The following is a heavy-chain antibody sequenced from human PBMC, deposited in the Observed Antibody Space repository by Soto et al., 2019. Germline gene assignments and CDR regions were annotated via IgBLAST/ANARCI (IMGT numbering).Heavy chain of an antibody. CDR3: ARVPPWGNSAGDYYIQHYYS. J-gene: IGHJ4*02. D-gene: IGHD3-10*01. CDR2: INGGSGNT. CDR1: GFTFTSYA. V-gene: IGHV1-3*01. Sequence: ASVKVSCKSSGFTFTSYAIHWLRQAPGQRPQWMGWINGGSGNTKYSQDFQGRVTFTRDTFATTAYLELSSLRSEDTAVYYCARVPPWGNSAGDYYIQHYYSWGQGTPVTVSS.